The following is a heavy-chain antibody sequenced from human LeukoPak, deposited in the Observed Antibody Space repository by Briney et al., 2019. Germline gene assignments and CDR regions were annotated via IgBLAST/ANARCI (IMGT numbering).Heavy chain of an antibody. J-gene: IGHJ3*02. D-gene: IGHD6-6*01. CDR3: ARTYGSSADAFDI. V-gene: IGHV3-30*04. CDR1: GFSFTNYS. Sequence: QPGRSLRLSCAASGFSFTNYSVHWVRQAPGKGLEWVALISDDGSNKYYADSVKGRFTISRDNAKNTLYLQMSSLRSEDTAVYYCARTYGSSADAFDIWGQGTMVTVSS. CDR2: ISDDGSNK.